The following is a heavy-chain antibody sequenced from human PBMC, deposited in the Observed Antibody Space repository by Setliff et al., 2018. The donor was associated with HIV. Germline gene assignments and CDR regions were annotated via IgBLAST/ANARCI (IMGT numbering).Heavy chain of an antibody. V-gene: IGHV3-21*04. D-gene: IGHD6-13*01. J-gene: IGHJ4*02. CDR2: ISSSSSYI. Sequence: GGSLRLSCAASGFTFSSYSMNWVRQAPGKGLEWVSSISSSSSYIYYADSVKGRFTISRDNAKNSLYLQMESLRPEDTALYYCAKDRGRIAAAGYFDSWGQGTQVTVSS. CDR3: AKDRGRIAAAGYFDS. CDR1: GFTFSSYS.